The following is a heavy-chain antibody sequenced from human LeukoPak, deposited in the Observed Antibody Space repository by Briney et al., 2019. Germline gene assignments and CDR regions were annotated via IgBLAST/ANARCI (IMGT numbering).Heavy chain of an antibody. J-gene: IGHJ4*02. CDR1: GFTVSTNF. V-gene: IGHV3-74*01. CDR3: VRALLGTSDS. CDR2: MNSDGSIT. D-gene: IGHD7-27*01. Sequence: PGGSLRLSCAVSGFTVSTNFMSWVRQAPGKGLLWVSCMNSDGSITTYADSVKGRFTISRDNAKNTLFLQMNSLRAEDTAVYYCVRALLGTSDSWGQGTLATVSS.